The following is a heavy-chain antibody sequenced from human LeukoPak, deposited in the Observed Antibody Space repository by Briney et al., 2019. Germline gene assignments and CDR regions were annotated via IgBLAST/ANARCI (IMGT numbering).Heavy chain of an antibody. CDR2: GGNSGGT. V-gene: IGHV4-34*01. CDR3: AKNGQSGFSFDP. CDR1: GGSISSYY. D-gene: IGHD1-26*01. Sequence: SETLSLTCTVSGGSISSYYWSWIRQPPGKGQEWVGEGGNSGGTKFNPSLKSRVTISADTSKNQFSLKLSSVTAADTAVYYCAKNGQSGFSFDPWGQGTLVTVSS. J-gene: IGHJ5*02.